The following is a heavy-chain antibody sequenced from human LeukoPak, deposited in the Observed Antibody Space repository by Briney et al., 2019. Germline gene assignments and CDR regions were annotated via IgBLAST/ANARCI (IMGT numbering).Heavy chain of an antibody. CDR1: GYTFIGYY. CDR2: INPNSGGT. J-gene: IGHJ4*02. V-gene: IGHV1-2*06. D-gene: IGHD6-13*01. Sequence: ASVKVACKASGYTFIGYYMHWVRQAPGQGLEWMGRINPNSGGTNYAQKFQGRVTMTRDTSISTAYMELSRLRSDDTAVYYCARTAAAGRIDYWGQGTLVTVSS. CDR3: ARTAAAGRIDY.